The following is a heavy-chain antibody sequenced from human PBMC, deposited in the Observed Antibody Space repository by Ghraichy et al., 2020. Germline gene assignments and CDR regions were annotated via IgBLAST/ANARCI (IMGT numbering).Heavy chain of an antibody. Sequence: SETLSLTCTVSGGSISSYYWSWIRQPAGKGLEWIGRIYTSGSTNYNPSLKSRVTMSVDTSKNQFSLKLSSVTAADTAVYYCARDRIAVAVFFYFDYWGQGTLVTVSS. CDR3: ARDRIAVAVFFYFDY. CDR2: IYTSGST. J-gene: IGHJ4*02. CDR1: GGSISSYY. D-gene: IGHD6-19*01. V-gene: IGHV4-4*07.